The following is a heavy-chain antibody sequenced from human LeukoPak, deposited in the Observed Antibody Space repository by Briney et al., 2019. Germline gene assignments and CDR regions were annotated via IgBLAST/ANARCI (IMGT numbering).Heavy chain of an antibody. CDR3: ARDGSSWSY. D-gene: IGHD6-13*01. CDR2: VNHSGST. Sequence: KPAETLSLTCTVSGGSISSGSYYWSWIRQPPGKGLEWIGEVNHSGSTNYNPSLKSRVTISVDTSKNQFSLKLSSVTAADTAVYYCARDGSSWSYWGQGTLVTVSS. J-gene: IGHJ4*02. CDR1: GGSISSGSYY. V-gene: IGHV4-39*07.